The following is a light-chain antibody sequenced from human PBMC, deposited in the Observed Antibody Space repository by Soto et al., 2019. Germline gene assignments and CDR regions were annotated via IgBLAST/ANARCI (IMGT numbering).Light chain of an antibody. CDR3: QQYSTYTGE. CDR2: ESS. CDR1: QSISSW. J-gene: IGKJ1*01. V-gene: IGKV1-5*03. Sequence: DIQMTQSPFTLSASVGDRVTMTCRASQSISSWLAWYQQKPGKAPKLLIYESSSLESGVPSRFSGSGSGTEFTLTISSLQPEDFATYYCQQYSTYTGEFGPGTKVEIK.